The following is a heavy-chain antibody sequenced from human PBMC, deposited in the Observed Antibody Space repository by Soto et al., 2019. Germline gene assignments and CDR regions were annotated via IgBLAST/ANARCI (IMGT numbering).Heavy chain of an antibody. V-gene: IGHV4-31*03. CDR3: ARTGERWILGYYFDY. D-gene: IGHD2-2*03. Sequence: QVQLQESGPGLVKPSQTLSLTCTVSGGSISSGGYYWSWIRQHPGKGLEWIGYNHYSGSTYYNPSLKSRVTISVDTSKNQFSLKLSSVTAADTAVYYCARTGERWILGYYFDYWGQGTLVTVSS. CDR1: GGSISSGGYY. J-gene: IGHJ4*02. CDR2: NHYSGST.